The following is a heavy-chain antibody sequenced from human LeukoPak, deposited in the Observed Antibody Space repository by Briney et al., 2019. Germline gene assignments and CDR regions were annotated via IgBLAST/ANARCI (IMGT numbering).Heavy chain of an antibody. D-gene: IGHD4-17*01. CDR1: GFSFSSYE. Sequence: GGSLRLSCAASGFSFSSYEMSWVRQAPGKGLEWVSYISESGITIYYADSVKGRFTISRDNAKNSLFLQMNSLRAEDTALYYCARTSGDYDYWGQGTLVTVSS. V-gene: IGHV3-48*03. CDR3: ARTSGDYDY. J-gene: IGHJ4*02. CDR2: ISESGITI.